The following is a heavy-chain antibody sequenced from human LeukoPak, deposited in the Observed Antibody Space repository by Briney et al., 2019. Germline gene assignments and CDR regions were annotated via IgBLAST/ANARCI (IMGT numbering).Heavy chain of an antibody. CDR3: ARDRRYYHDTCGQFDY. J-gene: IGHJ4*02. V-gene: IGHV4-4*07. D-gene: IGHD3-22*01. CDR2: IFTSGST. Sequence: PAETESLTCTVSGGSITGYYWSWIRQPAGKGLEWIGRIFTSGSTNYNPSLRSRVTMSVDTSKKQFSLRLSSVTAADTAMYYCARDRRYYHDTCGQFDYWGQGTRDRVSS. CDR1: GGSITGYY.